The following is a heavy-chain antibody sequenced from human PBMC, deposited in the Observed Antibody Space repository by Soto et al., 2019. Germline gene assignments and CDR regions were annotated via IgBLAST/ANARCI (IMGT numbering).Heavy chain of an antibody. V-gene: IGHV3-30*18. Sequence: QVQVVESGGGVVQPGRSLSLSCGASGFTFSSDGMQWVRQAPGEGLEWVAVISYDGRNKLYVDSVKGIFTISRDNSKNTVYLQMNSMRAEDTVAYYWAKSDYTYFCLDYWGQVTLVIVAS. CDR1: GFTFSSDG. CDR2: ISYDGRNK. J-gene: IGHJ4*02. CDR3: AKSDYTYFCLDY. D-gene: IGHD5-12*01.